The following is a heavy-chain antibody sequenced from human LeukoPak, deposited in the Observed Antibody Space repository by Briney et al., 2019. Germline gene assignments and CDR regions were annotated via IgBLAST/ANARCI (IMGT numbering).Heavy chain of an antibody. D-gene: IGHD2-21*02. J-gene: IGHJ3*02. CDR2: ISNSGRST. Sequence: GGSLRLSCATSGFTFSRYAMSWVRQAPGKGLEWVSGISNSGRSTYYADPVEGRFTISRDNSKSTLYLQMNSLRAEDTAVYYCAKNGIVVVTATPGAFDIWGQGTMVTVSS. CDR3: AKNGIVVVTATPGAFDI. V-gene: IGHV3-23*01. CDR1: GFTFSRYA.